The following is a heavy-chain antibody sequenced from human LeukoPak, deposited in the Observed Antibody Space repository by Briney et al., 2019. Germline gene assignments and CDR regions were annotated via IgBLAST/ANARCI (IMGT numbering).Heavy chain of an antibody. V-gene: IGHV3-48*01. J-gene: IGHJ4*02. Sequence: GGSLRLSCAASGFTFSSYSMNWVRQAPGKGLEWVSYISSSSSTIYYADSVKGRFTISRDNAKNSLYLQMNSLRAEDTAVYYCATYYDFWSGYSRSYYFDYWGQGTLVTVSS. CDR3: ATYYDFWSGYSRSYYFDY. CDR1: GFTFSSYS. CDR2: ISSSSSTI. D-gene: IGHD3-3*01.